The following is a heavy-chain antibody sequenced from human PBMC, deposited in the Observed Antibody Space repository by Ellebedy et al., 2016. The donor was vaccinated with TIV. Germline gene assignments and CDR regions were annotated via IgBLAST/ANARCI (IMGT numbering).Heavy chain of an antibody. CDR2: INAGNGNT. J-gene: IGHJ4*02. CDR1: GYTFTRNA. CDR3: ARGGITGTAWGVHDH. Sequence: ASVKVSCKASGYTFTRNAMHWVRQAPGQRLEWMGWINAGNGNTKHSQKFQGRVTITRDTSTSTVYMELSSLRSEDTAVYYCARGGITGTAWGVHDHWGQGALVTVSS. D-gene: IGHD1-7*01. V-gene: IGHV1-3*01.